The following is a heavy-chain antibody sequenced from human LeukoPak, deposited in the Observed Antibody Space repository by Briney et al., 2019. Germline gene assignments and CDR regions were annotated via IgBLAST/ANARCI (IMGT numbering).Heavy chain of an antibody. V-gene: IGHV1-2*04. J-gene: IGHJ6*02. CDR2: INPNSGGT. Sequence: GASVKVPCKASGYTFTGYYMHWVRQAPGQGLEWMGWINPNSGGTNYAQKFQGWVTMTRDTSISTAYMELSRLRSDDTAVYYCARGGSYPLDYYYYGMDVWGQGTTVTVSS. CDR1: GYTFTGYY. CDR3: ARGGSYPLDYYYYGMDV. D-gene: IGHD1-26*01.